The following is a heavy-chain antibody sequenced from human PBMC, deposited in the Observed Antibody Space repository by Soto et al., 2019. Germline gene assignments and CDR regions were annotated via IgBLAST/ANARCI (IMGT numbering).Heavy chain of an antibody. CDR2: IYHSVST. CDR3: ARAGAFEVVTIFDY. J-gene: IGHJ4*02. V-gene: IGHV4-4*02. D-gene: IGHD3-3*01. CDR1: GGSISSSNL. Sequence: SETLALTGAVSGGSISSSNLRSCVHRPPGKGLEWIGEIYHSVSTNYNPSLKSRVTISVDKSKKQFSLKLSSVTAADTAVYYCARAGAFEVVTIFDYWGQGTQVTVSS.